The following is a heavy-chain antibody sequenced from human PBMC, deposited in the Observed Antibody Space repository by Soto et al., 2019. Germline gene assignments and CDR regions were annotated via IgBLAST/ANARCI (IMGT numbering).Heavy chain of an antibody. Sequence: GGSLRLSCAASGFTFSSYGMNWARQAPGKGLEWVSFISGTGGNTYYADSVKGRFTISRDNSKNTLYLQMSSLRAEDTGVYYCGKDYCSGTSCYGPEYFQHWGQGTLVTVSS. J-gene: IGHJ1*01. CDR1: GFTFSSYG. D-gene: IGHD2-2*01. V-gene: IGHV3-23*01. CDR2: ISGTGGNT. CDR3: GKDYCSGTSCYGPEYFQH.